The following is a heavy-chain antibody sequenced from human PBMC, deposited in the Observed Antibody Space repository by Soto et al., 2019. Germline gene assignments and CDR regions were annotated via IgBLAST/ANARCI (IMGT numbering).Heavy chain of an antibody. CDR3: ARGKGMEENYYYYGLDI. D-gene: IGHD1-1*01. J-gene: IGHJ6*02. CDR1: GYTFTAHA. CDR2: INGGTGQT. V-gene: IGHV1-3*01. Sequence: ASVKVSCKASGYTFTAHAMHWVRQAPGQSLEWMGWINGGTGQTKHSQRFQGRVNITRDTSASTAYMELSSLRSEDTAVYYCARGKGMEENYYYYGLDIWGQGTTVTVSS.